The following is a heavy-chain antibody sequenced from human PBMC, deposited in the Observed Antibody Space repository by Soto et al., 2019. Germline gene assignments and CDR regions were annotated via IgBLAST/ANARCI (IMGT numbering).Heavy chain of an antibody. CDR2: VNPNNGDT. CDR1: GYTFSNYD. J-gene: IGHJ4*02. CDR3: AKVSRKGSAIDFGS. V-gene: IGHV1-8*01. Sequence: QVQLVQSGAELKKPGASVKVSCKASGYTFSNYDMNWVRQATGQGPEWIGWVNPNNGDTGYAQKFQGRVTLTADISTTTAYMELTSLRSEDTAIYYCAKVSRKGSAIDFGSWGKGTLITVSS. D-gene: IGHD3-10*01.